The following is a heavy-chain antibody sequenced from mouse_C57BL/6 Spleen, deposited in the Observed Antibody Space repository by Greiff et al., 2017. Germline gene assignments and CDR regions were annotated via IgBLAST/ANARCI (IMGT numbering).Heavy chain of an antibody. D-gene: IGHD1-1*01. CDR2: IWSGGST. Sequence: VQLKESGPGLVQPSQSLSITCTVSGFSLTSYGVHWVRQSPGKGLEWLGVIWSGGSTDYNAAFISRLSISKDNSKSQVFFKMNSLQADDTAIYYCARGEYYGSSSLYAMDYWGQGTSVTVSS. CDR3: ARGEYYGSSSLYAMDY. CDR1: GFSLTSYG. J-gene: IGHJ4*01. V-gene: IGHV2-2*01.